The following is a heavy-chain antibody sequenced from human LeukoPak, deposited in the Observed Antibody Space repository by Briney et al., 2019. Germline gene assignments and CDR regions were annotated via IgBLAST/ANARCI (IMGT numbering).Heavy chain of an antibody. J-gene: IGHJ6*03. V-gene: IGHV4-4*07. CDR1: GGSISSYY. Sequence: SETLSLTCTVSGGSISSYYWSWIRQPPGKGLEWIGRNYTSGSTNYNPSLKSRVTMSVDTSKNQFSLKLSSVTAADTAVYYCARDYEDSSGYYRVYYYMDVWGKGTTVTVSS. D-gene: IGHD3-22*01. CDR2: NYTSGST. CDR3: ARDYEDSSGYYRVYYYMDV.